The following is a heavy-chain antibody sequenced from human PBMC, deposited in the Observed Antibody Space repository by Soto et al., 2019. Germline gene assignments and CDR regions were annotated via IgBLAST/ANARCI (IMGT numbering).Heavy chain of an antibody. V-gene: IGHV4-38-2*02. CDR2: ISHSGST. CDR3: ARDLNYYDSSGYHWEAPFDY. J-gene: IGHJ4*02. D-gene: IGHD3-22*01. Sequence: SETLSLTCAVSGYSISSGYNWGWIGQPPGKGLEWIGSISHSGSTYYNPSLKSRVTISVDTSKNQFSLKVTSVTAADTAVYYCARDLNYYDSSGYHWEAPFDYWGQGTLVTVSS. CDR1: GYSISSGYN.